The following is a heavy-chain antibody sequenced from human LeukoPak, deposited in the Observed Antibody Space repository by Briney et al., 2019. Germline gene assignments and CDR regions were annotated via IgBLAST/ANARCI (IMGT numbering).Heavy chain of an antibody. CDR3: ARSIAVVPGY. D-gene: IGHD6-19*01. CDR2: INWNGGST. V-gene: IGHV3-20*04. CDR1: GFTFSNAW. J-gene: IGHJ4*02. Sequence: GGSLRLSCAASGFTFSNAWMSWVRQAPEKGLEWVSGINWNGGSTGYADSVKGRFTISRDNAKNSLYLQMNSLRAEDTALYYCARSIAVVPGYWGQGTLVTVSS.